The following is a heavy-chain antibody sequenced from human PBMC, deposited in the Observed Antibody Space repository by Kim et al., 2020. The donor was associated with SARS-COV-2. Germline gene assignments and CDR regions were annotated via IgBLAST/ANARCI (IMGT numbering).Heavy chain of an antibody. V-gene: IGHV3-15*01. Sequence: GGSLRLSCAASGLRFSNAWMSWVRQAPGKGLEWIGRIKSKTDGGTIDYIAPVEGRFTISRDDSKNTLYLQMNSLKTEYTAVYYCTTGTRPYWGQGTLVTVSS. CDR1: GLRFSNAW. CDR3: TTGTRPY. J-gene: IGHJ4*02. CDR2: IKSKTDGGTI. D-gene: IGHD3-10*01.